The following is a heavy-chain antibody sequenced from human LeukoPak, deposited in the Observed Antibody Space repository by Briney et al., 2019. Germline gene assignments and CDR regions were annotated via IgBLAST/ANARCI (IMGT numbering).Heavy chain of an antibody. J-gene: IGHJ1*01. CDR2: INSDGSWT. CDR1: GNYW. Sequence: PGGSLRLSCAASGNYWMHWVRQAPGKGLVWVSHINSDGSWTSYADSVKGRFTISRDNSKNTLYLQMNSLRAEDTAVYYCARDLGSGRAVAGTGYFQHWGQGTLVTVSS. D-gene: IGHD6-19*01. CDR3: ARDLGSGRAVAGTGYFQH. V-gene: IGHV3-74*01.